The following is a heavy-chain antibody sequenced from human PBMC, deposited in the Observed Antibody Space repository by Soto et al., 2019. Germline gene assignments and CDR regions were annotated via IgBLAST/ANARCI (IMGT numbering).Heavy chain of an antibody. J-gene: IGHJ5*02. D-gene: IGHD3-10*01. Sequence: PSETLSLTYAVYGGSFSGYYWSWIRQPPGKGLEWIGEINHSGSTNYNPSLKSRVTISVDTSKNQFSLKLSSVTAADTAVYYCARGRVRDYYGSGSYRNWFDPWGQGTLVTVSS. CDR3: ARGRVRDYYGSGSYRNWFDP. V-gene: IGHV4-34*01. CDR1: GGSFSGYY. CDR2: INHSGST.